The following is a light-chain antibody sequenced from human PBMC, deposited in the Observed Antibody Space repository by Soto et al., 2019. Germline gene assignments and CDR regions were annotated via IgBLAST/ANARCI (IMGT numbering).Light chain of an antibody. J-gene: IGLJ1*01. CDR2: DVS. CDR3: ASYTTRTTYG. Sequence: QSVLTQPASVSGSPGQSIAISCTGTSSDVGGFNYVSWYQQHPGKAPKLLIYDVSSRPSGVSDRFSGSKSGNTASLTISGLQAEDEADYYCASYTTRTTYGFGAGTKVTVL. CDR1: SSDVGGFNY. V-gene: IGLV2-14*03.